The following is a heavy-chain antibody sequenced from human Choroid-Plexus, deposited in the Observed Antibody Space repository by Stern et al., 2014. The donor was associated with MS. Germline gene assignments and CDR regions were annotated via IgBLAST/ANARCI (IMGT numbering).Heavy chain of an antibody. D-gene: IGHD2/OR15-2a*01. CDR2: VSYDGSNK. J-gene: IGHJ5*02. V-gene: IGHV3-30*18. CDR3: AKYRQYLTYFFDH. Sequence: VQLLESGGGVVQPGRPLRLSCVASGFTFGSCAMHWVRQAPGKGLEWVAGVSYDGSNKYYADSVKGRFTISRDNSQNTLYMQMSSLRPEDTAVYYCAKYRQYLTYFFDHGGQGSLVTVSS. CDR1: GFTFGSCA.